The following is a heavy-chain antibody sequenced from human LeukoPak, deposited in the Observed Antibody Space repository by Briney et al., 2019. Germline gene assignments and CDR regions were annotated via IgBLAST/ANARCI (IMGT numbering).Heavy chain of an antibody. CDR2: INQDGSDK. V-gene: IGHV3-7*05. CDR3: ATNSDYRFDS. Sequence: GGSLRLSCVVSGFSFSSYWMSWVRQAPGKGLEWVANINQDGSDKHYADSVKGRFTISRDNTKNSMFLQMGSLRVEDTAVYYCATNSDYRFDSWGQGTLVTVSS. D-gene: IGHD5-12*01. J-gene: IGHJ4*02. CDR1: GFSFSSYW.